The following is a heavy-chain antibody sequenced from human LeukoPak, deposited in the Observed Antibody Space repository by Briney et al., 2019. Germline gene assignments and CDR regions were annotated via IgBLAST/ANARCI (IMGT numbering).Heavy chain of an antibody. V-gene: IGHV4-31*03. CDR3: ARGNYDFWSGTTNYYFDY. CDR2: IYYSGST. CDR1: GGSISSGGYY. J-gene: IGHJ4*02. D-gene: IGHD3-3*01. Sequence: PSQTLSLTCTVSGGSISSGGYYRSWIRQHPGKGLEWIGYIYYSGSTYYNPSLKSRVTISVDTSKNQFSLKLSSVTAADTAVYYCARGNYDFWSGTTNYYFDYWGQGTLVTVSS.